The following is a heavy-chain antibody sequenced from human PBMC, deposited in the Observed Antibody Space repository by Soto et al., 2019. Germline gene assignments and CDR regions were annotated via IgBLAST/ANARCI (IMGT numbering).Heavy chain of an antibody. Sequence: GGSLRLSCAASGFTFSSYTMSWVRQAPGKGLEWVSAISGSGGSTYYADSVKGRFTISRDNSKNTLYLQMNSLRAEDTAVYYCAKGLVVVKNAFDIWGQGTMVTVSS. CDR2: ISGSGGST. J-gene: IGHJ3*02. CDR1: GFTFSSYT. CDR3: AKGLVVVKNAFDI. D-gene: IGHD3-22*01. V-gene: IGHV3-23*01.